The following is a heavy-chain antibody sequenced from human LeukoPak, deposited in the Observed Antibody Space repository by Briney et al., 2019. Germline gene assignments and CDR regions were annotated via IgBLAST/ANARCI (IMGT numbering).Heavy chain of an antibody. D-gene: IGHD4-17*01. CDR1: GGSISSYY. CDR2: IYNSGST. V-gene: IGHV4-59*01. J-gene: IGHJ4*02. Sequence: PSETLSLTCTVSGGSISSYYWSWIRQPPGKGLEWIGYIYNSGSTNYNASLKSRVTISVDTSKNQFSLKLSSVTAADTAVSYCARSRVFYGTFDYWGQGTLVTVSS. CDR3: ARSRVFYGTFDY.